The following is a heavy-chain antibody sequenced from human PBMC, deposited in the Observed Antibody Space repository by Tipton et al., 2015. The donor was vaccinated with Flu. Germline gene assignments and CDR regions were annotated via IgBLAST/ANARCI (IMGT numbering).Heavy chain of an antibody. CDR3: ASGDVYCSGGSCYSLTFDY. CDR1: GFTFSSYA. Sequence: SLRLSCAASGFTFSSYAMSWVRQAPGKGLEWVSAISGSGGSTYYADSVKGRFTISRDNSKNTLYLQMNSLRAEDTAVYYCASGDVYCSGGSCYSLTFDYWGQGTLVTVSS. CDR2: ISGSGGST. D-gene: IGHD2-15*01. V-gene: IGHV3-23*01. J-gene: IGHJ4*02.